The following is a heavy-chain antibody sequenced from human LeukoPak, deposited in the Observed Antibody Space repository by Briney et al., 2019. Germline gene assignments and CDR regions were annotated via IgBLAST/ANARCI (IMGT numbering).Heavy chain of an antibody. CDR2: ISYDGSNK. CDR3: AKDRVTYYYDSSGYYYGGYFDY. J-gene: IGHJ4*02. Sequence: PGGSLRLSCAASGFTFSSYAMHWVRQAPGKGLEWVAVISYDGSNKYYADSVKGRFTISRDNSKNTLYLQMNSLRAEDTAVYYCAKDRVTYYYDSSGYYYGGYFDYWGQGTLVTVSS. D-gene: IGHD3-22*01. CDR1: GFTFSSYA. V-gene: IGHV3-30*04.